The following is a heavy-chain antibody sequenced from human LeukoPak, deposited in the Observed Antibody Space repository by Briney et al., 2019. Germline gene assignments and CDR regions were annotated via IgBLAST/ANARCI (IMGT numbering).Heavy chain of an antibody. CDR2: IYSGGST. CDR1: GFTFSSNY. CDR3: ARATYGDYDPYYYGMDV. Sequence: GGSLRLSCAASGFTFSSNYMSWVRQAPGKGLEWVSVIYSGGSTYYADSVKGRFTISRDNSKNTLYLQMNSLRAEDTAVYYCARATYGDYDPYYYGMDVWGQGTTVTVSS. J-gene: IGHJ6*02. V-gene: IGHV3-66*01. D-gene: IGHD4-17*01.